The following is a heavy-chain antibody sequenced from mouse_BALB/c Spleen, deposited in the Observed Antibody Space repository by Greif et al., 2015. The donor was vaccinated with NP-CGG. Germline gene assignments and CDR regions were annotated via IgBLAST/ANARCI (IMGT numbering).Heavy chain of an antibody. CDR3: ARRGRNYLYAMDY. CDR2: ILPGSGST. Sequence: VKLMESGAELMKPGASVKISCKATGYTFSSYWIEWVKQRPGHGLEWIGEILPGSGSTNYNEKFKGKATFTADTSSNPAYMQLSSLTSEDSAVYYCARRGRNYLYAMDYWGQGTSVPVSS. J-gene: IGHJ4*01. D-gene: IGHD5-5*01. CDR1: GYTFSSYW. V-gene: IGHV1-9*01.